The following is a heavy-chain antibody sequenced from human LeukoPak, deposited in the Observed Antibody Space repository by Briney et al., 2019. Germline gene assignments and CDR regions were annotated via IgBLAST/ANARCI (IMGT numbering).Heavy chain of an antibody. Sequence: GGSLRLSCAASGFSFSNYWMSWVRQAPGKGLEWVANIKQDGSEKYYVGSVEGRFTISRDNSKNSLYLQMNSLRAEDTAVYYCAKDGFVVVTATRRFYYHGLDVWGQGTTVTVSS. D-gene: IGHD2-21*02. CDR2: IKQDGSEK. CDR3: AKDGFVVVTATRRFYYHGLDV. CDR1: GFSFSNYW. J-gene: IGHJ6*02. V-gene: IGHV3-7*03.